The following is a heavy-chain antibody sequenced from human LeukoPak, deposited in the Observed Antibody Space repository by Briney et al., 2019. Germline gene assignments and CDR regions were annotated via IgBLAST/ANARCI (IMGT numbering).Heavy chain of an antibody. CDR1: GFTFSDYY. CDR3: ARDPAPEFDRWQSHFDY. D-gene: IGHD4-23*01. CDR2: ISSSGSTI. Sequence: GGSLRLSCAASGFTFSDYYMSWIRQAPGKGLEWVPYISSSGSTIYYADSVKGRFTISRDNAKNSLYLQMNSLRAEDTAVYYCARDPAPEFDRWQSHFDYWGQGTLVTVSS. J-gene: IGHJ4*02. V-gene: IGHV3-11*01.